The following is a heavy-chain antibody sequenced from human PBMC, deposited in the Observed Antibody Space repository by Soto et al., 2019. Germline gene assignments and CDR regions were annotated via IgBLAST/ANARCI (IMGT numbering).Heavy chain of an antibody. V-gene: IGHV3-33*01. D-gene: IGHD6-19*01. CDR2: IWYDGSDK. J-gene: IGHJ4*02. CDR1: GFTFSSYG. CDR3: ARDRYSSGWYDLDY. Sequence: QVQLVESGGGVVQPGRSLRLSCAASGFTFSSYGMHWVRQAPGKGLEWVAVIWYDGSDKYYADSVKGRFTISRDNSKNTLYLQMNRLIAEDTAVYYCARDRYSSGWYDLDYWGQGTLVTVAA.